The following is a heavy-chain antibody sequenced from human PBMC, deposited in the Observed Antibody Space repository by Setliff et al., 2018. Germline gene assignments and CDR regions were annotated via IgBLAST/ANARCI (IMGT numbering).Heavy chain of an antibody. D-gene: IGHD3-16*01. CDR1: GMSITSYY. CDR2: IYYTGST. CDR3: ARALRSPLGGTAFVPVHFDP. V-gene: IGHV4-59*01. J-gene: IGHJ5*02. Sequence: KPSETLSLTCSVSGMSITSYYWSRIRQSPGRGLEWIGYIYYTGSTTYSPSLKSRVTISPDTSKNQFHLTVKSVTEADTAVYYCARALRSPLGGTAFVPVHFDPWGQGILVTV.